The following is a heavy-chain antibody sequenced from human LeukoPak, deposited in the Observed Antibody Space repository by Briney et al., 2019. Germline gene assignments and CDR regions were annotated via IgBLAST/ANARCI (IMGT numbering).Heavy chain of an antibody. CDR1: GGTFSSYA. CDR3: ARDKQGALIAVAGAEYFQH. Sequence: SVEVSCKASGGTFSSYAISWVRQAPGQGLEWMGGIFPIFGTANYAQKFQGRGTITADESTSTAYMELSSLRSEDTAVSYCARDKQGALIAVAGAEYFQHWGQGTLVTVSS. J-gene: IGHJ1*01. D-gene: IGHD6-19*01. CDR2: IFPIFGTA. V-gene: IGHV1-69*13.